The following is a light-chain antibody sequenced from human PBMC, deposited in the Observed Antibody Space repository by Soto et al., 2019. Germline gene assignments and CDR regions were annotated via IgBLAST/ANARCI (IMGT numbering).Light chain of an antibody. CDR2: WAS. J-gene: IGKJ2*01. Sequence: DIVMTQSPDFLAVSLGERATIDCKSSQSVLYSSNNHNYLAWYQQKPGQPPKLLIYWASTRESGVPGRFSGSGSGTDFTLTISSLQAEDVAVYYCQQYYTTPYTFGQGTKLEIK. CDR1: QSVLYSSNNHNY. V-gene: IGKV4-1*01. CDR3: QQYYTTPYT.